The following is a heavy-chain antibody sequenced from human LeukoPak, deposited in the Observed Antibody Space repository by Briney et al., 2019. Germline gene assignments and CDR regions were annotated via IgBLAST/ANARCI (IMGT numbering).Heavy chain of an antibody. Sequence: PVASAKVSRKASGGTFSSYAISWVRQAPGQGLEWMGGIIPILDTANYAQKFQGRVTITTDESTSTAYMELSSLRSEDTAVYYCASATEMATPTPFDYWGKGPRVTVSS. CDR2: IIPILDTA. V-gene: IGHV1-69*05. J-gene: IGHJ4*02. CDR3: ASATEMATPTPFDY. D-gene: IGHD5-24*01. CDR1: GGTFSSYA.